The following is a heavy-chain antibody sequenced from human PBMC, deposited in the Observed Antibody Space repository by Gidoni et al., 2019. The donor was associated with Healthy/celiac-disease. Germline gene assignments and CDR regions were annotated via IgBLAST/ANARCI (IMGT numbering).Heavy chain of an antibody. Sequence: QVQLVESGGGVVQPGRSLRLSCAASGFTFSSYGMHWVRQAPGKGLEWVAVISYDGSNKYYADSVKGRFTISRDNSKNTLYLQMNSLRAEDTAVYYCARDHSNYLYFDYWGQGTLVTVSS. J-gene: IGHJ4*02. CDR3: ARDHSNYLYFDY. CDR2: ISYDGSNK. V-gene: IGHV3-30*03. D-gene: IGHD4-4*01. CDR1: GFTFSSYG.